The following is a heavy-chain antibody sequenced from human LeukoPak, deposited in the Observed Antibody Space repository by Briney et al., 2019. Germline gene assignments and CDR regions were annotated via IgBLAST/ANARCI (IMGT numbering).Heavy chain of an antibody. CDR2: IYYSGST. D-gene: IGHD3-16*01. J-gene: IGHJ5*02. Sequence: SQTLSLTCTVSGGSISSSSYYWGWIRQPPGKGLEWIGRIYYSGSTYYNPSLKSRLTISVDTSKNQFSLKLSSVTAADTAVYYCARLITYNWLDPWGQGTLVTVSS. V-gene: IGHV4-39*01. CDR3: ARLITYNWLDP. CDR1: GGSISSSSYY.